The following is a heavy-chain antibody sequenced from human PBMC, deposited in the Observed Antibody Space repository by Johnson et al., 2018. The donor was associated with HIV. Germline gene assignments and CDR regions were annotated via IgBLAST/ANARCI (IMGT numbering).Heavy chain of an antibody. J-gene: IGHJ3*02. CDR3: AKDLEEGQQWLIGVFDI. CDR1: GFTFSSYG. Sequence: QVQLVESGGGVVQPGRSLRLSCAASGFTFSSYGMHWVRQAPGKGLEWVAVISYDGSNKYHADSVKGRFTISRDNSKNTLYLQMNSLRAEDTAVYYCAKDLEEGQQWLIGVFDIWGQGTMVTVSS. D-gene: IGHD6-19*01. CDR2: ISYDGSNK. V-gene: IGHV3-30*18.